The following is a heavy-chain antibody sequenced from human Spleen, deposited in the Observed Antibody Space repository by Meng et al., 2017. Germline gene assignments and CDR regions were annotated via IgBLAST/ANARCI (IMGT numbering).Heavy chain of an antibody. CDR1: GFNFRSYD. CDR3: ARAPQYFDWSYYFDY. J-gene: IGHJ4*02. Sequence: GESLKISCAASGFNFRSYDMNWVRQAPGKGLEWVSYISSSGSTKSYADSVKGRFIMSRDNAKNSLFLQMNSLRAEDTAVYYCARAPQYFDWSYYFDYWGQGTLVTVSS. CDR2: ISSSGSTK. D-gene: IGHD3-9*01. V-gene: IGHV3-48*03.